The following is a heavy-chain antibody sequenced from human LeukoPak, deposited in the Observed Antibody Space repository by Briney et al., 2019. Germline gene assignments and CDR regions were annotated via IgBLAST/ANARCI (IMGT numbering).Heavy chain of an antibody. CDR1: GYTFTSYD. CDR3: ARVAGPIDY. CDR2: MNPNSGNT. J-gene: IGHJ4*02. V-gene: IGHV1-8*01. D-gene: IGHD2-15*01. Sequence: GASVKVSCKASGYTFTSYDINWVRQATGQGLEWMGWMNPNSGNTGYAHKFQGRVTMTRNTAISTAYMELTSLRSDDTAVYYCARVAGPIDYWGQGTLATVSS.